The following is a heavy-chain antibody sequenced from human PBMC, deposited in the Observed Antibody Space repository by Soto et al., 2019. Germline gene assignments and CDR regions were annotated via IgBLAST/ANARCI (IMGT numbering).Heavy chain of an antibody. Sequence: QVQLVESGGGVVQPGRSLRLSCAASGFTFSSYGMHWVRQAPGKGLEWVAVISYHGNDKYYADSVKGRFTISRDNCKSTLYLQMSRPRAEDTAIYFCAKDLLHNTVTTCGSWGQGTRVTVSS. CDR3: AKDLLHNTVTTCGS. V-gene: IGHV3-30*18. J-gene: IGHJ5*02. CDR2: ISYHGNDK. D-gene: IGHD4-17*01. CDR1: GFTFSSYG.